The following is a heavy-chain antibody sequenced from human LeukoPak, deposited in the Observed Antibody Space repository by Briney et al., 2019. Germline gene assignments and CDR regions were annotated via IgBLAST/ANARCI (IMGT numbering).Heavy chain of an antibody. Sequence: GGSLRLSCAVSGFTFSSYGMSWVRQAPGKGLEWVSGISGSGVSTYYADSVKGRFTISRDNAKNSLYLQMNSLRAEDTAVYYCAREGEESDAFDIWGQGTMVTVSS. CDR1: GFTFSSYG. CDR2: ISGSGVST. J-gene: IGHJ3*02. CDR3: AREGEESDAFDI. D-gene: IGHD1-26*01. V-gene: IGHV3-23*01.